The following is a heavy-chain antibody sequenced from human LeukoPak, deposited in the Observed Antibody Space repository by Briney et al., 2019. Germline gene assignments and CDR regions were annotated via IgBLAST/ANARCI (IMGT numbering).Heavy chain of an antibody. CDR3: ARYLRGSHFDY. D-gene: IGHD1-26*01. Sequence: PSETLSLTCTVSGGSISSSSYYWCWIRQPPGKGLQWIASIYYSEITYYNPSLKSRVTISVDTSKNQFSLNLSSVTAADTAVYYCARYLRGSHFDYWGQGTLVTVSS. CDR1: GGSISSSSYY. CDR2: IYYSEIT. V-gene: IGHV4-39*01. J-gene: IGHJ4*02.